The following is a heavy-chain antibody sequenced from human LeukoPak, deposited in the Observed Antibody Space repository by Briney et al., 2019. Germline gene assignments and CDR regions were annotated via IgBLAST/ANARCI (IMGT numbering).Heavy chain of an antibody. Sequence: NPSETLSLTCAVCGGSFSGYYWRWLRQPPGKGLVGRGEINHRGNTKYNPSLKSRVTISVDTSKNQFSLKLNSVTAADTAVYYCASRGGYRFRFTEYYYYYMDVWGNGTTVTVSS. CDR3: ASRGGYRFRFTEYYYYYMDV. V-gene: IGHV4-34*01. CDR1: GGSFSGYY. D-gene: IGHD5-12*01. CDR2: INHRGNT. J-gene: IGHJ6*03.